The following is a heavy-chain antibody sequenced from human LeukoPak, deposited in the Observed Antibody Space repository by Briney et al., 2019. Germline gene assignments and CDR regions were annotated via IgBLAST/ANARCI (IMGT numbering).Heavy chain of an antibody. V-gene: IGHV4-59*08. CDR1: GGSISSYY. CDR2: IYYSGST. D-gene: IGHD3-22*01. J-gene: IGHJ4*02. CDR3: AIKATDYYDSSGFDY. Sequence: SETLSLTCTVSGGSISSYYWSWIRQPPGKGLEWIGNIYYSGSTNYNPSLKSRVTISVDTSKNQFSLKLSSVTAADTAVYYCAIKATDYYDSSGFDYWGQGTLVTVSS.